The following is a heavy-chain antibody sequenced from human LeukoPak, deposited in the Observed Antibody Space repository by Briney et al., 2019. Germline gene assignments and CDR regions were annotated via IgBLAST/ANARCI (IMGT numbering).Heavy chain of an antibody. V-gene: IGHV1-18*01. CDR2: ISAYNGNT. CDR3: ARHPFRYSSSWYWGY. D-gene: IGHD6-13*01. CDR1: GYTFTSYG. Sequence: GASVKVSCKASGYTFTSYGISWVRQAPGQGLEWMGWISAYNGNTNYAQKLQGRVTMTTDTSTSTAYMELRSLRSADTAVYYCARHPFRYSSSWYWGYWGQGTLVTVSS. J-gene: IGHJ4*02.